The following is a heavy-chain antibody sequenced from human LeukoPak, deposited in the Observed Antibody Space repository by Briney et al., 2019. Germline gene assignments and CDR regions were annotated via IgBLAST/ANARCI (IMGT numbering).Heavy chain of an antibody. CDR1: GGSISSCY. J-gene: IGHJ6*03. CDR3: ARGRVYCSSTSCPYYYMDV. D-gene: IGHD2-2*01. Sequence: SETLSLTCTVSGGSISSCYWSWIRQPPGKGLEWIGYIYYSGSTNYNPSLKSRVTISVDTSKNQFSLKLSSVTAADTAVYYCARGRVYCSSTSCPYYYMDVWGKGTTVTVSS. V-gene: IGHV4-59*01. CDR2: IYYSGST.